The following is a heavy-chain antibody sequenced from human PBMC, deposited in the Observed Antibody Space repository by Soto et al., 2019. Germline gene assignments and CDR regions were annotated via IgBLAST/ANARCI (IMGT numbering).Heavy chain of an antibody. Sequence: EVQLVESGGGLIQPGESLRLSCAASGFTVSSKYMSWVRQAPGKGLEWVSVLYSGGGTYYADSVKGRFTFSRDTSKNTLYLQMNSLRADDTAVYYCARGDGYFFDSSAKGSFDIWGQGTIVTVSS. CDR3: ARGDGYFFDSSAKGSFDI. CDR1: GFTVSSKY. D-gene: IGHD3-22*01. CDR2: LYSGGGT. V-gene: IGHV3-53*01. J-gene: IGHJ3*02.